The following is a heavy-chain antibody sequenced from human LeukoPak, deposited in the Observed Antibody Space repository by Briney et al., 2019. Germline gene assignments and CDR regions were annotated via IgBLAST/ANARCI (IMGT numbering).Heavy chain of an antibody. D-gene: IGHD6-19*01. Sequence: GASVKVSCKASGGTFSSYAISWVRQAPGQGLEWMGGIIPIFGTANYAQKFQGRVTITADESTSTAYMELSSLRSEDTAVYYCAKAGYSSGWTRYYGMDVWGQGTTVAVSS. CDR2: IIPIFGTA. CDR3: AKAGYSSGWTRYYGMDV. J-gene: IGHJ6*02. CDR1: GGTFSSYA. V-gene: IGHV1-69*13.